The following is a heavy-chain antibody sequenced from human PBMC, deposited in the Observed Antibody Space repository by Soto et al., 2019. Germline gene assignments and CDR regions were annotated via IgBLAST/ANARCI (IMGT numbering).Heavy chain of an antibody. CDR3: ARVQKRRPYYAILTDYNWFDP. V-gene: IGHV1-2*04. D-gene: IGHD3-9*01. Sequence: ASVKVSCKASGYTFTGYYMHWVRQAPGQGLEWMGWINPNSGGTNYAQKFQGWVTMTRDTSISTAYMELSRLRSDDTAVYYCARVQKRRPYYAILTDYNWFDPWGQGTLVTVSS. CDR2: INPNSGGT. J-gene: IGHJ5*02. CDR1: GYTFTGYY.